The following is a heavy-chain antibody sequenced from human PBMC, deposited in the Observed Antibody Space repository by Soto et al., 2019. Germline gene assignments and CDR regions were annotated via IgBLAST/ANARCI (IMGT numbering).Heavy chain of an antibody. J-gene: IGHJ4*02. CDR2: IHPGASDT. V-gene: IGHV5-51*01. CDR3: AKGGLIGTPPEY. D-gene: IGHD1-7*01. Sequence: GESLKISCKASGLNFGGSWIGWARQMPGNGLEWMGIIHPGASDTRYSPSFQGQVTMSADKSTNTAYLQLRSLKPSDTAAYYCAKGGLIGTPPEYWGQGTRVTVSS. CDR1: GLNFGGSW.